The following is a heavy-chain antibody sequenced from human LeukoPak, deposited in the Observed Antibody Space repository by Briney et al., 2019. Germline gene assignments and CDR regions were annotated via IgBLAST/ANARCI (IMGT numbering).Heavy chain of an antibody. CDR2: ITGSGSTS. V-gene: IGHV3-48*03. Sequence: GGSLRLSCVASGFTFSNYEMYWVRQPPGKGLEWISDITGSGSTSYYADSVKGRFTISRDNAKNSLYLQMNSLRAEDTAVYYCARETSWYFDYWGRGTLVTVSS. CDR1: GFTFSNYE. CDR3: ARETSWYFDY. J-gene: IGHJ4*02.